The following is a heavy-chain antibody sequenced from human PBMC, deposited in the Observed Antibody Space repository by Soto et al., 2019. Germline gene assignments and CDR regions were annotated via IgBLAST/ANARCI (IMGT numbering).Heavy chain of an antibody. CDR3: AASRGFDSSGYSGYYYGMDV. CDR2: INTDGSGT. D-gene: IGHD3-22*01. V-gene: IGHV3-74*01. Sequence: GESLKISCAASGFTFSSDWMHWVRQAPGKGLVWVSRINTDGSGTTYADSVKGRFSISRDNAKKYLYLQMNSLRPDDTALYYCAASRGFDSSGYSGYYYGMDVWGQGTTVTVSS. CDR1: GFTFSSDW. J-gene: IGHJ6*02.